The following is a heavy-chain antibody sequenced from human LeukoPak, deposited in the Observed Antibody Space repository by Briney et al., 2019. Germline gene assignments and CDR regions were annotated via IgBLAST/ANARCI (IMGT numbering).Heavy chain of an antibody. CDR1: GGSISPYY. J-gene: IGHJ4*02. CDR3: ARHGTSRITMNH. Sequence: SETLSLTCTVSGGSISPYYWNWIRQPPGEGLEWIGYIFYSGSTNYNPSLKSRVTISVDTSKNQFSLKLSSVTAADTAVYYCARHGTSRITMNHWGQGTLVTVSS. D-gene: IGHD3-22*01. V-gene: IGHV4-59*08. CDR2: IFYSGST.